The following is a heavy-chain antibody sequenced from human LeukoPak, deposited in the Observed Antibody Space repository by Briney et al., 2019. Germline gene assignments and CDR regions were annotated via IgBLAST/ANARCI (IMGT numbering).Heavy chain of an antibody. D-gene: IGHD6-13*01. CDR3: ARVGSGAATGIDY. CDR2: IYYSGST. Sequence: SETLSLTCNVSGGSIYNYYWSWIRQPPGKGLEWIGYIYYSGSTNYKSSLKSRVTMSVDMSKNQFSLKLSSMTAADTAVYYCARVGSGAATGIDYWGQGTLVTVSS. CDR1: GGSIYNYY. J-gene: IGHJ4*02. V-gene: IGHV4-59*01.